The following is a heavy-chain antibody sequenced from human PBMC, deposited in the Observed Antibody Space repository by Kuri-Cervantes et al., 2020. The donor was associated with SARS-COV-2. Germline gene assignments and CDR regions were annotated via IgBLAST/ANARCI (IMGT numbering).Heavy chain of an antibody. J-gene: IGHJ6*03. CDR3: ARASAGSSWGYYYYMYV. CDR2: ISGSGGST. CDR1: GFTFSSYA. V-gene: IGHV3-23*01. D-gene: IGHD1-26*01. Sequence: GGSLRLSCAASGFTFSSYAMSWVRQAPGKGLEWVSAISGSGGSTYYADSVKGRFTISRDNAGNSLFLQMNSLRSEDTAVYYCARASAGSSWGYYYYMYVWGIGTTVTVSS.